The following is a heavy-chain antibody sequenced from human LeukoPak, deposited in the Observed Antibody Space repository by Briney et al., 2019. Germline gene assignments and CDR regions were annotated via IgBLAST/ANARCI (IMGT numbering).Heavy chain of an antibody. CDR2: ITAIAGDT. D-gene: IGHD3-10*01. V-gene: IGHV3-23*01. CDR1: GFTVSSNY. CDR3: VSKGLQLFGELLD. Sequence: TGGSLRLSCSASGFTVSSNYMSWVRQAPGKGLEWVSLITAIAGDTYYADSVKGRFTISRDNSRNTLYLQMDSLRAEDSAIYYCVSKGLQLFGELLDWGQGTLVTVSS. J-gene: IGHJ4*02.